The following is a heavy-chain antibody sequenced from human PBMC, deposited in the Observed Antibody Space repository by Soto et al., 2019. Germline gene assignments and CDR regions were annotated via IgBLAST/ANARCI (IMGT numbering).Heavy chain of an antibody. J-gene: IGHJ6*04. V-gene: IGHV3-49*03. CDR2: IRSKAYGGTT. CDR1: GFTFGDYA. Sequence: GGSLRLSCTASGFTFGDYAMSWFRQAPGKGLEWVGFIRSKAYGGTTEYAASVKGRFTISRDDSKSIAYLQMNSLKTEDTAVYYCTRDHDYYGSGSYSDALSGVWGKGTTVTVSS. D-gene: IGHD3-10*01. CDR3: TRDHDYYGSGSYSDALSGV.